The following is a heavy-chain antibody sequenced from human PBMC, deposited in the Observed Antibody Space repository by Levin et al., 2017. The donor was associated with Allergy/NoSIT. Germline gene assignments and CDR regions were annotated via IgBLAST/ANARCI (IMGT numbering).Heavy chain of an antibody. CDR1: GGSFNGYY. CDR2: IGSFGST. Sequence: SETLSLTCAVYGGSFNGYYWTWIRQSPGKGLEWVGEIGSFGSTKYNPSLKSRVTISIDPSKNQFSLRLSSGTAADTAVYYCERISRSTPYHWGQGTLVTVSS. V-gene: IGHV4-34*01. J-gene: IGHJ4*01. CDR3: ERISRSTPYH. D-gene: IGHD2-21*01.